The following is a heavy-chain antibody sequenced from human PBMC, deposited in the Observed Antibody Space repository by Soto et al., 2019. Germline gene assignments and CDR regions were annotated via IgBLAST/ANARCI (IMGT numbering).Heavy chain of an antibody. CDR3: GRANTDDFWSGYYTFIYYGMDV. V-gene: IGHV1-69*13. Sequence: SVKVSCKASGGTFSSYAISWVRQAPGQGLEWMGGIIPIFGTANYAQKFQGRVTITADESTSTAYMEMSSLRSEDTAVYYCGRANTDDFWSGYYTFIYYGMDVWGQRTTVTVSS. D-gene: IGHD3-3*01. CDR2: IIPIFGTA. J-gene: IGHJ6*02. CDR1: GGTFSSYA.